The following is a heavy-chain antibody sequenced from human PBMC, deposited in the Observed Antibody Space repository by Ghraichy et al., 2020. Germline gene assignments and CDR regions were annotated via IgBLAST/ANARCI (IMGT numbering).Heavy chain of an antibody. D-gene: IGHD2-2*02. V-gene: IGHV3-7*01. CDR2: IKQDGSEK. Sequence: GGSLRLSCAASGFTFSSYWMSWVRQAPGKGLEWVANIKQDGSEKYYVDSVKGRFIISRDNAKNSLYLQMNSLRAEDTAVYYCARDCSSTSCYKRDYYYGMDVWGQGTTVTVSS. CDR3: ARDCSSTSCYKRDYYYGMDV. J-gene: IGHJ6*02. CDR1: GFTFSSYW.